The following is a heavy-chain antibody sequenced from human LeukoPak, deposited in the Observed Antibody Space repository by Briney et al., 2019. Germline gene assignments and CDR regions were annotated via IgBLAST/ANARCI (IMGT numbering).Heavy chain of an antibody. CDR1: GGSISSYF. V-gene: IGHV4-59*08. CDR2: IYYSGST. D-gene: IGHD2-15*01. J-gene: IGHJ4*02. CDR3: ARGRNCCGGSCYSFPAYYFDY. Sequence: SETLSLTCTVSGGSISSYFWSWIRQPPGKGLEWIGYIYYSGSTYYNPSLKSRVTISVDTSKNQFSLKLSSVTAADTAVYYCARGRNCCGGSCYSFPAYYFDYWGQGTLVTVSS.